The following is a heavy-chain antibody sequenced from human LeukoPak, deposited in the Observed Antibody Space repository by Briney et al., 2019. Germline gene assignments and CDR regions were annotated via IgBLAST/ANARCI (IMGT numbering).Heavy chain of an antibody. CDR1: GYTFTDHY. V-gene: IGHV1-2*02. D-gene: IGHD6-19*01. J-gene: IGHJ4*02. CDR3: ARAGSSGV. CDR2: INPDSGGT. Sequence: GASVKVSCKASGYTFTDHYMHWVRQAPGQGLEWMGWINPDSGGTNYAQKFQARVTMTRDTSISTAYMELSRLTSDDTAVYYCARAGSSGVWGQGTLVIVSS.